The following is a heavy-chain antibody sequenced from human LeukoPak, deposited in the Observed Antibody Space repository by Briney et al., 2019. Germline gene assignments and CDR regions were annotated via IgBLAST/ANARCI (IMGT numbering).Heavy chain of an antibody. CDR1: GGSISSSSYY. J-gene: IGHJ4*02. CDR2: IYYSGST. V-gene: IGHV4-39*01. D-gene: IGHD5-12*01. CDR3: SGYDYESYYFDY. Sequence: SETLSLTCTVSGGSISSSSYYWGWIRQPPGKGLEWIGSIYYSGSTYYNPSLKSRVTISVDTSKNQLSLKLSSVTAADTAVYYCSGYDYESYYFDYWGQGTLVTVSS.